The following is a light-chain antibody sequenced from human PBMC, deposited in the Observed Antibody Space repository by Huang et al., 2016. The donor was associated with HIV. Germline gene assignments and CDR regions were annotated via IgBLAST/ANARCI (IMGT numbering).Light chain of an antibody. CDR1: QSVSSSY. V-gene: IGKV3D-20*01. J-gene: IGKJ2*01. CDR3: QQYGSSPYT. Sequence: EIVLTQSPATLSLSPVERATLSCGASQSVSSSYLAWYQQKPGLVPRLLIYDASSRATGIPDRFSGSGSGTDFTLTISRLEPEDFAVYYCQQYGSSPYTFGQGTKLEIK. CDR2: DAS.